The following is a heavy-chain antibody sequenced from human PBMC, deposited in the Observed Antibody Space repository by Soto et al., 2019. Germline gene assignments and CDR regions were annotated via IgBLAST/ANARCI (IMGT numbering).Heavy chain of an antibody. J-gene: IGHJ4*02. V-gene: IGHV1-69*02. CDR1: GGTFSSYT. D-gene: IGHD6-19*01. Sequence: QVQLVQSGAEVKKPGSSVKVSCKASGGTFSSYTISWVRQAPGQGLEWMGRIIPILGIANYAQKFQGRVTITADKARSTAYMERSSLSSEDTAVYYCAGGWGLDSRGRDSLDYWGRGTLVTVSS. CDR2: IIPILGIA. CDR3: AGGWGLDSRGRDSLDY.